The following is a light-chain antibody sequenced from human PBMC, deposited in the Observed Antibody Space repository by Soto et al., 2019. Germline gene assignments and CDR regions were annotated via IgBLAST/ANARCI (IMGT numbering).Light chain of an antibody. CDR2: EVR. J-gene: IGLJ1*01. Sequence: QSALTQPPSVSGSPGQSVTISCTGTSSDVGSYNRVSWYQQPPGTAPKLMIYEVRNRPSGVPDRFSGSKSGNTASLTISGLQAEDEADCYCSSYTSSSTYVFGTGTKVTVL. CDR3: SSYTSSSTYV. CDR1: SSDVGSYNR. V-gene: IGLV2-18*02.